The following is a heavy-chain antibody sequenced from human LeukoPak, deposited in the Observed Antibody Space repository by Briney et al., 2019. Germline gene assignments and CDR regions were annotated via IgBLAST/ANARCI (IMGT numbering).Heavy chain of an antibody. Sequence: SVKVSCKASGGTFSSYAISWVRQAPGQGLEWMGGIIPIFGTANYAQKFQGRVTITADESTSTAYMELSSLRSEDTAVYYCASSGYSYGFGPAPLYYFDYWGQGTLVTVPS. J-gene: IGHJ4*02. V-gene: IGHV1-69*13. D-gene: IGHD5-18*01. CDR2: IIPIFGTA. CDR1: GGTFSSYA. CDR3: ASSGYSYGFGPAPLYYFDY.